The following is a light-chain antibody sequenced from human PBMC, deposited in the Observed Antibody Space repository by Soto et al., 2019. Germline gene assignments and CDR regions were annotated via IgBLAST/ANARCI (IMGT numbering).Light chain of an antibody. CDR1: QDISNY. CDR3: QHSGT. J-gene: IGKJ1*01. CDR2: DAS. V-gene: IGKV1-33*01. Sequence: DIQMTQSPSSLSASVGDRVTITCQASQDISNYLNWYQQKPGKAPKLLIYDASHLETGVPSRFSGSGSGTDFTFTISSLQPEDIATYYCQHSGTFGQGTKVEIK.